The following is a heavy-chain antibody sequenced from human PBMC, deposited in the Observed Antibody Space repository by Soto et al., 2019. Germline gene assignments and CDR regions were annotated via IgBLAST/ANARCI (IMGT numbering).Heavy chain of an antibody. CDR2: IYYSGST. J-gene: IGHJ4*02. Sequence: PSETLSLTCTVSGGSISSYYWSWIRQPPGKGLEWIGYIYYSGSTNYNPSLKSRVTISVDTSKNQFSLKLSSVTAADTAVYYCARVRDTAMDEYYFDYWGQGTLVTVSS. D-gene: IGHD5-18*01. V-gene: IGHV4-59*01. CDR3: ARVRDTAMDEYYFDY. CDR1: GGSISSYY.